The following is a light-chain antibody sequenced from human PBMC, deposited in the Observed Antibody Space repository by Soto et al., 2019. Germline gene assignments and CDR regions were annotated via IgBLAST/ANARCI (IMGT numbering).Light chain of an antibody. J-gene: IGKJ4*01. V-gene: IGKV3D-20*02. Sequence: EIVLTQSPGTLSLSPGERVTLSCRASQTVSSSYFGWFQQRPGQAPRLLIYDTFYRATGIPDRFSASGSGTDFTLTISRLEPEDFAVYYCQQRSNWPLTFGGGTKVEIK. CDR3: QQRSNWPLT. CDR1: QTVSSSY. CDR2: DTF.